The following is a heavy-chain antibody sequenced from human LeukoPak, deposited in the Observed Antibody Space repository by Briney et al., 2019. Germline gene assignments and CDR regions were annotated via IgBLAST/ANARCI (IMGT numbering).Heavy chain of an antibody. J-gene: IGHJ4*02. V-gene: IGHV1-2*02. Sequence: ASVKVSCKASGYTFTGYYMHWVRQAPGQGLEWMGWINPNSGGTNYAQKFQGRATMTRDTSISTAYMELSRLRSDDTAVYYCANFMTTVTTHDYWGQGTLVTVSS. CDR1: GYTFTGYY. D-gene: IGHD4-17*01. CDR2: INPNSGGT. CDR3: ANFMTTVTTHDY.